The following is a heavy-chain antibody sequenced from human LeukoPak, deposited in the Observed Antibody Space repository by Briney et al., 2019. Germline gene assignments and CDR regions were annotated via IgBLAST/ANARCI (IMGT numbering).Heavy chain of an antibody. D-gene: IGHD3-10*01. Sequence: PGGSLRLSCAASGFTFSNYNMNWVRQAPGKGLEWVSFISGSGTNIYYADSVKGRFTISRDSAKNSLYLQMNSLRAEDTAVYYCARLGSFDPWGQGTLVTVSS. CDR1: GFTFSNYN. CDR3: ARLGSFDP. J-gene: IGHJ5*02. CDR2: ISGSGTNI. V-gene: IGHV3-48*01.